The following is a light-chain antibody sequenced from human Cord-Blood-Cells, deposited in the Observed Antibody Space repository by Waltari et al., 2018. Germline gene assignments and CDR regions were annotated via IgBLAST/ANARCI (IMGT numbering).Light chain of an antibody. J-gene: IGLJ3*02. V-gene: IGLV2-14*01. CDR2: DVR. CDR1: SSDVGGYNY. Sequence: QSALTQPASVSGSPGQSITISCTGTSSDVGGYNYVSWYQPHPGKAPKLMIYDVRKRPAGVSNRFSGSKSGNTASLTISGLQAEDEADYYCSSYTSSSTLVFGGGTKLTVL. CDR3: SSYTSSSTLV.